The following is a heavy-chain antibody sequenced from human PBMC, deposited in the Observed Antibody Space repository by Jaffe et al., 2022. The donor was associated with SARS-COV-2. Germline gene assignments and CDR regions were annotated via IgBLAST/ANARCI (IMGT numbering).Heavy chain of an antibody. CDR2: ISGSGGST. J-gene: IGHJ5*02. CDR1: GFTFSSYA. Sequence: EVQLLESGGGLVQPGGSLRLSCAASGFTFSSYAMSWVRQAPGKGLEWVSAISGSGGSTYYADSVKGRFTISRDNSKNTLYLQMNSLRAEDTAVYYCAKDAKSDSSGWYDGYNWFDPWGQGTLVTVSS. V-gene: IGHV3-23*01. D-gene: IGHD6-19*01. CDR3: AKDAKSDSSGWYDGYNWFDP.